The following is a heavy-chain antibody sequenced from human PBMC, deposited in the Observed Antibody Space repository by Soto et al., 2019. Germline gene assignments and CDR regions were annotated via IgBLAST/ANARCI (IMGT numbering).Heavy chain of an antibody. CDR3: ARQVPAAKHYYYYYMDV. D-gene: IGHD2-2*01. CDR1: SGSISSSNW. CDR2: IYHSGST. Sequence: QVQLQESGPGLAKPSGTLSLTCAVSSGSISSSNWWSWVRQPPGKGLEWIGEIYHSGSTNYNPSLKSRVTISVDKSKNQFSLKLSSVTAADTAVYYCARQVPAAKHYYYYYMDVWGKGTTVTVSS. J-gene: IGHJ6*03. V-gene: IGHV4-4*02.